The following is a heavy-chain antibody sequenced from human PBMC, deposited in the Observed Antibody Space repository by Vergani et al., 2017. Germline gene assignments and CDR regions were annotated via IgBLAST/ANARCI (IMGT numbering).Heavy chain of an antibody. CDR3: AARLGYCSSTSCYQGAFDI. D-gene: IGHD2-2*01. J-gene: IGHJ3*02. CDR2: IVVGSGNT. Sequence: QMQLVQSGPEVKKPGTSVKVSCKASGFTFTSSAMQWVRQARGQRLEWIGWIVVGSGNTNYAKKFQERVTITRDMSTSTAYMDLSSLRSEDTAVYYCAARLGYCSSTSCYQGAFDIWGQGTMVTVSS. CDR1: GFTFTSSA. V-gene: IGHV1-58*02.